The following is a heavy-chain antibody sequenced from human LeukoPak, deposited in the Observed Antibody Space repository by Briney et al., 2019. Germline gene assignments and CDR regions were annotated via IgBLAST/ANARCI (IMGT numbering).Heavy chain of an antibody. CDR1: GFTFSNAW. CDR2: IKSKTDGGTT. D-gene: IGHD3-22*01. J-gene: IGHJ4*02. CDR3: TTEYYYDSSGYIDY. V-gene: IGHV3-15*01. Sequence: AGGSLRLSCAASGFTFSNAWMSWVRQAPGKGLEWVGRIKSKTDGGTTDYAAPVKGRFTISRDDSKNTLYLQMNSLKTEDTAVYYCTTEYYYDSSGYIDYWGQGTLVTVS.